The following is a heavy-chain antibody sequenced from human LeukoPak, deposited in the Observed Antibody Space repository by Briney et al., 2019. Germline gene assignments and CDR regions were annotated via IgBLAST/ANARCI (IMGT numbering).Heavy chain of an antibody. D-gene: IGHD3-22*01. CDR2: INTNTGNP. V-gene: IGHV7-4-1*02. CDR3: ASTKGFNYDSSGYYPYDY. J-gene: IGHJ4*02. CDR1: GYTFTSYA. Sequence: ASVKVSCKASGYTFTSYAMSWVRQAPGQGLEWMGWINTNTGNPTYAQGFTGRFVFSLDTSVSTAYLQISSLKAEDTAVYYCASTKGFNYDSSGYYPYDYWGQGTLVTVSS.